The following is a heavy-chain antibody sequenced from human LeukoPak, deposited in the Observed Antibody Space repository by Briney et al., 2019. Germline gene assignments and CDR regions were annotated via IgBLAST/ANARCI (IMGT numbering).Heavy chain of an antibody. CDR2: IYRSGST. V-gene: IGHV4-38-2*02. CDR3: ARAPRMSGSYSAFDY. Sequence: SETLSLTCTVSGYSISSGYYWGWIRQPPGKGLEWIGSIYRSGSTYYNPSLKSRVTISVDTSKNQFSLKLSSVTAADTAVYYCARAPRMSGSYSAFDYWGQGTLVTVSS. D-gene: IGHD1-26*01. CDR1: GYSISSGYY. J-gene: IGHJ4*02.